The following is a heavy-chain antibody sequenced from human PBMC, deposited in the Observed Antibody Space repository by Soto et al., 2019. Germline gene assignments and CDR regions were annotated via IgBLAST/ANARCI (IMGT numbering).Heavy chain of an antibody. CDR1: GGSISSSSYY. Sequence: SETLSLTCTVSGGSISSSSYYWGWIRQPPGKGLEWIGSIYYSGSTYYNPSLKSRVTISVDTSKNQFSLKLSSVTAADTAVYYCARRRYCSSTSCYTGPTQYYYGMDVWGQGTTVTVSS. CDR2: IYYSGST. CDR3: ARRRYCSSTSCYTGPTQYYYGMDV. D-gene: IGHD2-2*02. J-gene: IGHJ6*02. V-gene: IGHV4-39*01.